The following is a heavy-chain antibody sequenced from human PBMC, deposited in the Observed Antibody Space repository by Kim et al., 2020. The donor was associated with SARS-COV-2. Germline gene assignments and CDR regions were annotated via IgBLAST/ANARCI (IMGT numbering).Heavy chain of an antibody. CDR1: GYTFTSYD. CDR2: MNPNSGNT. D-gene: IGHD3-10*01. CDR3: ARAQGEMYYGSGSPDV. Sequence: ASVKVSCKASGYTFTSYDINWVRQATGQGLEWMGWMNPNSGNTGYAQKFQGRVTMTRNTSISTAYMELSSLRSEDTAVYYCARAQGEMYYGSGSPDVWGQGTTVTVSS. J-gene: IGHJ6*02. V-gene: IGHV1-8*01.